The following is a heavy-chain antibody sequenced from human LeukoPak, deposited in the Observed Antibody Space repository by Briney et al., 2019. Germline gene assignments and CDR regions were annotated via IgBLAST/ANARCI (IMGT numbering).Heavy chain of an antibody. D-gene: IGHD3-10*01. CDR3: ARAPEGSGSSYYFDY. Sequence: GGSLRLSCAASGFTSGTSWMSWVRQAPGKGLEWVANINRDGGEKYHVDSVKGRFTISRDNAKNSLYLQMNSLRTEDTAIYYCARAPEGSGSSYYFDYWGQGILVTVSS. CDR1: GFTSGTSW. CDR2: INRDGGEK. V-gene: IGHV3-7*01. J-gene: IGHJ4*02.